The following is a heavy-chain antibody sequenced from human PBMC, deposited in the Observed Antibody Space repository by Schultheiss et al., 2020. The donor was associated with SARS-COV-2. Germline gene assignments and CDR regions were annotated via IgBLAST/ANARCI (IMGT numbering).Heavy chain of an antibody. Sequence: SQTPSLTCTVSGGSISSYYWSWIREPPGKGLEWIGYIFYSGSTNYNPSLKSRVTISVYTSKNEYSLKLSSVTAADTAVYYCARDRVEAVAVTGWFDPWGQGTLVTVSS. D-gene: IGHD6-19*01. J-gene: IGHJ5*02. CDR1: GGSISSYY. CDR3: ARDRVEAVAVTGWFDP. V-gene: IGHV4-59*01. CDR2: IFYSGST.